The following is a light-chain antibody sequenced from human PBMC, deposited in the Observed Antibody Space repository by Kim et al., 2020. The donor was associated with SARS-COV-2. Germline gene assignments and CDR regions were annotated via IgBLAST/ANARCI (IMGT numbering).Light chain of an antibody. CDR1: SLINYY. CDR3: NSRDSSGNHLV. J-gene: IGLJ2*01. CDR2: GKD. V-gene: IGLV3-19*01. Sequence: ALGQTVRITCQGDSLINYYASWYQQKPGQAPVLVIYGKDNRPSGIPDRFSGSSSGNTASLTITGAQAEDEADYYCNSRDSSGNHLVFGGGTKLTVL.